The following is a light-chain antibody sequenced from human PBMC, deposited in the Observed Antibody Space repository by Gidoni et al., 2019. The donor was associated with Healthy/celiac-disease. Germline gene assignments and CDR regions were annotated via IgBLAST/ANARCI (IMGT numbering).Light chain of an antibody. CDR1: QSISSY. V-gene: IGKV1-39*01. Sequence: DIQMTPSPSSLSASVGDRVTITCRASQSISSYLNWYQQKPGKAPKLLIYAASSLQSGVPSRFSGSGSGTDFTLTISSLQPEDFATYSLQHLWTFGQGTKVEIK. CDR2: AAS. J-gene: IGKJ1*01. CDR3: QHLWT.